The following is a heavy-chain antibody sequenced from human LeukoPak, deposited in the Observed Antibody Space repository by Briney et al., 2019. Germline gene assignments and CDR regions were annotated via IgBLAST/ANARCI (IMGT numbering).Heavy chain of an antibody. CDR2: IYTSGST. CDR1: GGSISSYY. J-gene: IGHJ6*02. CDR3: ARELTPLSAAADYYYGMNV. V-gene: IGHV4-4*07. D-gene: IGHD6-13*01. Sequence: SETLSLTCTVSGGSISSYYWSWIRQPAGKGLEWIGRIYTSGSTNYNPSLKSRVTMSVDTSKNQFSLKLSSVTAADTAVYYCARELTPLSAAADYYYGMNVWGQGTTVTVSS.